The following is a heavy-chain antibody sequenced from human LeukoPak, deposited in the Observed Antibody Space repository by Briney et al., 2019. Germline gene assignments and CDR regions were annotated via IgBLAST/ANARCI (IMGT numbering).Heavy chain of an antibody. V-gene: IGHV3-21*01. CDR1: GFTFSSYS. CDR2: ISSSSSYI. CDR3: VRDRGMTVDY. D-gene: IGHD1-20*01. Sequence: GGSLRLSCAASGFTFSSYSMNWVRQAPGEGLEWVSSISSSSSYIYYADSVEGRFTISRDNAKNSLYLQMNSLRAEDTAVYYCVRDRGMTVDYWGQGTLVTVSS. J-gene: IGHJ4*02.